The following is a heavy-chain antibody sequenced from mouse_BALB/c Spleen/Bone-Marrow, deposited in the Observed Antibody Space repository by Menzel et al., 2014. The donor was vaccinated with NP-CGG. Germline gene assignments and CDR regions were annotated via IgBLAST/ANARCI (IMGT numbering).Heavy chain of an antibody. J-gene: IGHJ3*01. V-gene: IGHV1S81*02. CDR2: INPSNGGT. CDR1: GYTFTSYY. D-gene: IGHD2-4*01. Sequence: QVQLQQSGAELVKPGASVKLSCKASGYTFTSYYKYWVRQRPGQGLEWIGGINPSNGGTNFNEKFKSKATLTVDKSSSTAYKQLSSLTSEDAAVYYCTRRDDYDGEVAYWGQGTLVTVSA. CDR3: TRRDDYDGEVAY.